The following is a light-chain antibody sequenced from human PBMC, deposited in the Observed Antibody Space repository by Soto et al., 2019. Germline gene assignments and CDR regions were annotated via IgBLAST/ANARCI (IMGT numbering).Light chain of an antibody. Sequence: DIQMTQSPSSLSASVGDRVTITCQASRDISVYLNWYQQKPGKPPKLLVFDASNLQTGVPSRFSGSGSGTHFTFTISSLQAEDVATYYCQQYDNLPPYPFGQGTKLEIK. CDR1: RDISVY. CDR3: QQYDNLPPYP. V-gene: IGKV1-33*01. J-gene: IGKJ2*01. CDR2: DAS.